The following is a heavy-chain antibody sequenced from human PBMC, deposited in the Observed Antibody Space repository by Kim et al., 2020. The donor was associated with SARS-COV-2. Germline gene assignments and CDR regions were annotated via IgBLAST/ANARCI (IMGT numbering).Heavy chain of an antibody. Sequence: SVEGRITSSRDKSRNTLYLEMNSLRPDDTAVYYCAKDLRFKDAYNSGCLDYWGQGTLITVSS. V-gene: IGHV3-30*02. CDR3: AKDLRFKDAYNSGCLDY. D-gene: IGHD1-1*01. J-gene: IGHJ4*02.